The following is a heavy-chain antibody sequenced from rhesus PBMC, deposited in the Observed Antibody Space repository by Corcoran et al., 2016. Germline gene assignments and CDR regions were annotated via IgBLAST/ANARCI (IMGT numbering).Heavy chain of an antibody. J-gene: IGHJ4*01. V-gene: IGHV4S10*01. Sequence: QVQLQESGPGVVKPSETLSLTCAVSGGSISDSYRWSWIRQPPGKGLEWIVYIYGSSTSTNYNPSLKSRFTSSKETSKNQFFLKLSSVTAADTAVYYCARDRRWYYNIWTGENYFDYWGQGVLVTVSS. D-gene: IGHD3-3*01. CDR3: ARDRRWYYNIWTGENYFDY. CDR2: IYGSSTST. CDR1: GGSISDSYR.